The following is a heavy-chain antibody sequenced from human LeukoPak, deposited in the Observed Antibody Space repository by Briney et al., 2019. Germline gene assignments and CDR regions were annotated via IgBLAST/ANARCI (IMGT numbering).Heavy chain of an antibody. CDR3: AKTLGRGSASGWYFFNY. CDR1: GDSISGSY. CDR2: IYYTGTP. D-gene: IGHD1-1*01. Sequence: TSETLSLTCSVSGDSISGSYWNWIRQSPGKELEWIGNIYYTGTPKYNPSLTNRVTLSADTSKGQVSLNLNSVTAADTAVYYCAKTLGRGSASGWYFFNYWGPGLLVTVSS. J-gene: IGHJ4*02. V-gene: IGHV4-59*01.